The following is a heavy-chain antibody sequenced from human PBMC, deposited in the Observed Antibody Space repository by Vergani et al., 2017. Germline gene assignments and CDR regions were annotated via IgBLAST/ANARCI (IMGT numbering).Heavy chain of an antibody. Sequence: QVQLQQWGAGLLKPSETLSLTCAVYGGSFSGYYWSWIRQPPGKGLEWIGEINHSGSTNYNPSLKSRVTISVDTSKNQFSLKLSSVTAADTAVYYCARVGPMATISYWGQGTLVTVSS. CDR1: GGSFSGYY. CDR3: ARVGPMATISY. CDR2: INHSGST. D-gene: IGHD5-24*01. J-gene: IGHJ4*02. V-gene: IGHV4-34*01.